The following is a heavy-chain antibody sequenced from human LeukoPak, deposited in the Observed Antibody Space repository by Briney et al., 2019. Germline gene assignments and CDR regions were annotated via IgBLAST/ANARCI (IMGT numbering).Heavy chain of an antibody. CDR3: AGPLRYCSGGSCYYRFDP. Sequence: ASVKVSCKASGYTFTSYGISWGRQAPGQGLEWMGWISAYNGNTNYAQKLQGRVTMTTDTSTSTAYMELRSLRSDDTAVYYCAGPLRYCSGGSCYYRFDPWGQGTLVTVSS. V-gene: IGHV1-18*01. D-gene: IGHD2-15*01. CDR2: ISAYNGNT. CDR1: GYTFTSYG. J-gene: IGHJ5*02.